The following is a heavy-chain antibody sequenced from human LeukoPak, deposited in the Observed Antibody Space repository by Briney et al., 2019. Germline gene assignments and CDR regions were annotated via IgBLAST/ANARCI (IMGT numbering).Heavy chain of an antibody. J-gene: IGHJ6*02. D-gene: IGHD6-25*01. CDR1: GFTFSRHW. CDR3: GGPNPLLERPSAMDV. Sequence: PGGSLRLSCAASGFTFSRHWMHWVRQAPWKGLVWISRINSDASDTNYADFVKGRFTISRDNAKNSLYLQMNSLRAEDTAVYYCGGPNPLLERPSAMDVWGQGTTVTVSS. V-gene: IGHV3-74*01. CDR2: INSDASDT.